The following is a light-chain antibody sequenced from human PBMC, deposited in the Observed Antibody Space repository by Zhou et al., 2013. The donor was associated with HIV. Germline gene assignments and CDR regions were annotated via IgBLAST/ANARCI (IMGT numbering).Light chain of an antibody. CDR1: QSVSSSY. Sequence: EIEVTQSPATLSVSPGERATLSCRASQSVSSSYLSWYQQKPGQAPRLLIYGASTRATGIPARFSGSGSGTDSTLTISSLQPEDFAVYYCQQDYNLPPTFGQGTRLEIK. V-gene: IGKV3D-7*01. CDR3: QQDYNLPPT. J-gene: IGKJ5*01. CDR2: GAS.